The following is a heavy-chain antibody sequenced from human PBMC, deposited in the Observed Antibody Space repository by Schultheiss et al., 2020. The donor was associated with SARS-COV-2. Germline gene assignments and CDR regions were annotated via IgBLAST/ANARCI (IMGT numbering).Heavy chain of an antibody. CDR2: IKQDGSEK. CDR3: ARINDFWSGYYVYYYYYGMDV. D-gene: IGHD3-3*01. J-gene: IGHJ6*02. V-gene: IGHV3-7*03. Sequence: GGSLRLSCAASGFTFSSYWMSWVRQAPGKGLEWVANIKQDGSEKYYVDSVKGRFTISRDNAKNSLYLQMNSLRAEDTAVYYCARINDFWSGYYVYYYYYGMDVWGQGNTVTGSS. CDR1: GFTFSSYW.